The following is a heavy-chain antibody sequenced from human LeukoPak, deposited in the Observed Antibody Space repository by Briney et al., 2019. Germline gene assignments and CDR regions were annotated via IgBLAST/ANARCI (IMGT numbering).Heavy chain of an antibody. CDR3: AREPTAMIL. V-gene: IGHV3-23*01. D-gene: IGHD5-18*01. CDR2: ISGSGGST. Sequence: GGSLRLSCAASGFSFNTYAMSWVRQAPGKGLEWVSSISGSGGSTSYADSVKGRFTISRDNAKNSLYLQMNSLRAEDTAVYYCAREPTAMILWGQGTLVTVSS. J-gene: IGHJ4*02. CDR1: GFSFNTYA.